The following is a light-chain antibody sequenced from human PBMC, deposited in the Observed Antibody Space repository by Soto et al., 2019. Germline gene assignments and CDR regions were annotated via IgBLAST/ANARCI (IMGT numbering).Light chain of an antibody. V-gene: IGKV1-5*01. CDR2: DAS. J-gene: IGKJ1*01. CDR1: QSITPW. CDR3: PPYDSYWT. Sequence: DIQMTQSPSTLSASVGDTVTITCRASQSITPWLAWYQQKPGKAPKLLIQDASSLESGVPSRFSGSGSATEFTLTISSVQADVFATYFCPPYDSYWTFGQGTKVEIK.